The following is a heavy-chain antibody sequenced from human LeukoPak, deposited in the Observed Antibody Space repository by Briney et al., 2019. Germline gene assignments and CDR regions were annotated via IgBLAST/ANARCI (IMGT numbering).Heavy chain of an antibody. CDR3: AKRGVVIRVILVGFHKEAYYFDS. V-gene: IGHV3-23*01. CDR2: ISGSGGST. J-gene: IGHJ4*02. CDR1: GFTLSNYG. Sequence: GGSPRLSCAVSGFTLSNYGMSWARQAPGKGLEWVAGISGSGGSTNYADSVKGRFTISRDNPRNTLYLQMNSLRAEDTAVYFCAKRGVVIRVILVGFHKEAYYFDSWGQGALVTVSS. D-gene: IGHD3-22*01.